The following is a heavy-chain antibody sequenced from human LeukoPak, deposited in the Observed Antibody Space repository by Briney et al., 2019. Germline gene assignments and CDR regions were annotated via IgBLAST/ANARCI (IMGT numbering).Heavy chain of an antibody. CDR2: ISSSSSYI. CDR1: GFTFSSYS. CDR3: AKAPVTTCRGAYCYPFDY. Sequence: GGSLRLSCAASGFTFSSYSMNWVRQAPGKGREWVSSISSSSSYIYYADSVKGRFTISRDSAKNTLFLQMNRLRPEDAAVYYCAKAPVTTCRGAYCYPFDYWGRGTLVTVSS. V-gene: IGHV3-21*04. J-gene: IGHJ4*02. D-gene: IGHD2-21*01.